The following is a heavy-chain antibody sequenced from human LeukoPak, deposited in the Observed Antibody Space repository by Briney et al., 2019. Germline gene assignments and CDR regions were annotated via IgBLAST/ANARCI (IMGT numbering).Heavy chain of an antibody. J-gene: IGHJ4*02. Sequence: SETLSLTCTVSGGSISSYYWSWIRQPPGKGLEWIGEINHSGSTNYNPSLKSRVTISVDTSKNQFSLKLSSVTAADTAVYYCARVPRGYYDSSGMSGYWGQGTLVTVSS. CDR3: ARVPRGYYDSSGMSGY. D-gene: IGHD3-22*01. V-gene: IGHV4-34*01. CDR2: INHSGST. CDR1: GGSISSYY.